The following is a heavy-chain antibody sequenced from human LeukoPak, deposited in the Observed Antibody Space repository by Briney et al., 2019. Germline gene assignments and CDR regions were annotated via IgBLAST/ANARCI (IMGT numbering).Heavy chain of an antibody. CDR1: GFSPTHPH. D-gene: IGHD7-27*01. J-gene: IGHJ4*02. CDR3: ARDFSWGPDC. Sequence: ASVKVSCKASGFSPTHPHMHWLRQAPGQRLEWMGWVNGKRGDTNYAQQFQDRVLMTRDTSINTIYMELTRPTTDDTATYYCARDFSWGPDCWGQGTLVTVSS. CDR2: VNGKRGDT. V-gene: IGHV1-2*02.